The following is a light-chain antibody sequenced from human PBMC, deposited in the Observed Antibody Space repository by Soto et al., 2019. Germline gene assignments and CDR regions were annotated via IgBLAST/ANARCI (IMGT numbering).Light chain of an antibody. CDR2: EVS. CDR1: SSNVGDYSY. V-gene: IGLV2-8*01. J-gene: IGLJ1*01. Sequence: QSPLTQPPSASGSPGQSVTISCTGTSSNVGDYSYVSWYQQHPGKAPKLMIHEVSKRPSGVPDRYSGSKSGNTASLIVSGLQSEEAADYYCSSYAGSNNFGVFGTGTKVTV. CDR3: SSYAGSNNFGV.